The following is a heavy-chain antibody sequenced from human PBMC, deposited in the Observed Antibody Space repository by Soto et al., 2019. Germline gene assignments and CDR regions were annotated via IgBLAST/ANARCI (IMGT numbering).Heavy chain of an antibody. V-gene: IGHV4-31*03. J-gene: IGHJ3*02. CDR1: GGSISSGGYY. Sequence: PSETLSLTCTVSGGSISSGGYYWSWIRQHPGKGLEWIGYIYYSGSTYYNPSLKSRVTISVDTSKNQFSLKLSSVTAADTAVYYCARETEPYYYGSGSPDAFDIWGQGTMVTVSS. CDR2: IYYSGST. CDR3: ARETEPYYYGSGSPDAFDI. D-gene: IGHD3-10*01.